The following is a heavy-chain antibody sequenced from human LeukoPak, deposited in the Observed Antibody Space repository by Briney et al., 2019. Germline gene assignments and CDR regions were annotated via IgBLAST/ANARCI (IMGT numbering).Heavy chain of an antibody. CDR1: GGTSSSYA. CDR2: IIPIFGTA. CDR3: ASAARYCSGGSCWDGMDV. J-gene: IGHJ6*02. V-gene: IGHV1-69*13. D-gene: IGHD2-15*01. Sequence: ASGTVSCKASGGTSSSYAISWVRQAPGQGLEWMGGIIPIFGTANYAQKFQGRVTITADESTSTAYMELSSLRSEDTAVYYCASAARYCSGGSCWDGMDVWGQGTTVTVSS.